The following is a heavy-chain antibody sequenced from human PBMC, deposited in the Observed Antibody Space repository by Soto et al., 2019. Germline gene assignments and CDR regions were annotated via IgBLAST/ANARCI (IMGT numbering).Heavy chain of an antibody. CDR3: ARHPSPMIVVVIPFDY. CDR1: GGSISSSSYY. J-gene: IGHJ4*02. CDR2: IYYSGST. Sequence: QLQLQESGPGLVKPSETLSLTCTVSGGSISSSSYYWGWIRQPPGKGLEWIGSIYYSGSTYYNPSLKSRVTISVDTSKNQFSLKLSSVPAADTAVYYCARHPSPMIVVVIPFDYWGQGTLVTVSS. D-gene: IGHD3-22*01. V-gene: IGHV4-39*01.